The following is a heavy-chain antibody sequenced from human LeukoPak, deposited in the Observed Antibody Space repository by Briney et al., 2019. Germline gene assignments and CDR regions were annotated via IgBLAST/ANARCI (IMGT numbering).Heavy chain of an antibody. D-gene: IGHD1-26*01. V-gene: IGHV1-2*02. CDR1: GYTFTGYY. CDR2: INPYSGDT. J-gene: IGHJ4*02. CDR3: ARVAMSGIGSDDF. Sequence: ASVKVSCKASGYTFTGYYVHWVRQAPGQGLEWMGWINPYSGDTNYAQKFQGRVTMTRDTSISTAYMELSSLKSDDTAVYYCARVAMSGIGSDDFWGQGTLVTASS.